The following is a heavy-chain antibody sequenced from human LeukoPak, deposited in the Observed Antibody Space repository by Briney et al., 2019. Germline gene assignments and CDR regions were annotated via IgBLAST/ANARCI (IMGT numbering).Heavy chain of an antibody. J-gene: IGHJ4*02. CDR3: ARANRMVRGVIRPFDY. CDR2: IYYSGGT. D-gene: IGHD3-10*01. CDR1: GGSISSYY. Sequence: SETLSLTCTVSGGSISSYYWSWIRQPPGKGLEWIGYIYYSGGTNYNPSLKSRVTISVDTSKNQFSLKLSSVTAADTAVYYCARANRMVRGVIRPFDYWGQGTLVTVSS. V-gene: IGHV4-59*08.